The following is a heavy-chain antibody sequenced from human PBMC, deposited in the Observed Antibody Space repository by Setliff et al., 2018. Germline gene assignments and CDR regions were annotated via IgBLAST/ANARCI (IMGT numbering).Heavy chain of an antibody. CDR2: IYYSGST. CDR1: GASISTYY. CDR3: ARGSRYDYGCDFDY. J-gene: IGHJ4*02. D-gene: IGHD4-17*01. Sequence: KTSETLSLTCTGSGASISTYYWSWIRKPPGEGLEWIGYIYYSGSTNYNPSLKSRVTMSVDTSKNQLSLKMRSVTAADTAVYSCARGSRYDYGCDFDYWGQVTLVTVSS. V-gene: IGHV4-59*01.